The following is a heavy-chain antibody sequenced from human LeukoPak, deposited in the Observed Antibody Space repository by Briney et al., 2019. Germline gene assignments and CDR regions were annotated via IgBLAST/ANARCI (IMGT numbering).Heavy chain of an antibody. CDR3: ARAGNGRWLQLHLDY. Sequence: GASVKVSCKASGGTFSSYPISWVRQAPGQGLEWMGGIIPIFGTANYAQKFQGRVTITTDESTSTAYMELSSLRSEDTAVYYCARAGNGRWLQLHLDYWGQGTLVTVSS. D-gene: IGHD5-24*01. J-gene: IGHJ4*02. V-gene: IGHV1-69*05. CDR1: GGTFSSYP. CDR2: IIPIFGTA.